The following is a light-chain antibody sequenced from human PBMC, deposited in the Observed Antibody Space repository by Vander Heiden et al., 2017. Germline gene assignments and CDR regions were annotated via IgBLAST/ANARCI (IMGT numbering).Light chain of an antibody. CDR3: QQYHNWPRT. CDR1: QSVSSN. CDR2: SAS. J-gene: IGKJ1*01. V-gene: IGKV3-15*01. Sequence: EIVMTQSPATLSVSPGGRATLSCRASQSVSSNLAWYQLRPGQAPRYLIYSASTRATGIPARFSGSGSGTEFTLTISSLQSEDFAVYYCQQYHNWPRTFGQGTKVEIK.